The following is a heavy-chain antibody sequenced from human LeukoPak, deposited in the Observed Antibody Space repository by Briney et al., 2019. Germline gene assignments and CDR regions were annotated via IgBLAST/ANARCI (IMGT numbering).Heavy chain of an antibody. V-gene: IGHV4-59*08. CDR2: IYYSGST. CDR3: ARLIVGAINWFDP. CDR1: GGSISSYY. Sequence: SETLSLTCTVSGGSISSYYWSWIRQPPGKGLEWIGYIYYSGSTNYNPSLKSRVTISVDTSKNQFSLKLSSVTAADMAVYYCARLIVGAINWFDPWGQGTLVTVSS. D-gene: IGHD1-26*01. J-gene: IGHJ5*02.